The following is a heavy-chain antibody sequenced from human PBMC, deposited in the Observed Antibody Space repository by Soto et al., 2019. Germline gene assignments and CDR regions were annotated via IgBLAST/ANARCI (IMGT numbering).Heavy chain of an antibody. CDR1: GYSFTSYW. V-gene: IGHV5-10-1*01. D-gene: IGHD6-13*01. Sequence: PGESLKISCKGSGYSFTSYWISWVRQMPGKGLEWMGRIDPSDSYTNYSPSFQGHVTISADKSISTAYLQWSSLKASDTAMYYCARTGVSFRNYYYYGMDVWGQGTTVTVS. CDR3: ARTGVSFRNYYYYGMDV. J-gene: IGHJ6*02. CDR2: IDPSDSYT.